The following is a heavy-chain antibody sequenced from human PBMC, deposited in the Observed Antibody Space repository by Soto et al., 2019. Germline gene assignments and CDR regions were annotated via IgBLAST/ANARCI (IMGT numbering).Heavy chain of an antibody. D-gene: IGHD3-22*01. V-gene: IGHV4-31*03. Sequence: SETLSLTCTVSGGSINSGGYYWSWIRQHPGKGLEWVGYIYYSVNTYYNPSLKSRVTISVDTSKNQFSLKLSSVTAADTAVYYCAREGVDYNDSSGYWVRSGLDVWGQGTTVTVS. J-gene: IGHJ6*02. CDR2: IYYSVNT. CDR3: AREGVDYNDSSGYWVRSGLDV. CDR1: GGSINSGGYY.